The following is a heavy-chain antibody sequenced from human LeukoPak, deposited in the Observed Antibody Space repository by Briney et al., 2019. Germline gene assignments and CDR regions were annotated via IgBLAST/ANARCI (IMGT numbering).Heavy chain of an antibody. J-gene: IGHJ5*02. V-gene: IGHV3-30-3*01. CDR1: GFTFSSYA. Sequence: GRSLRLSCAASGFTFSSYAMHWVRQAPGKGLEWVAVISYDGSNKYNADSVKGRFTISRDNSKNTLYLQMNSRRAEDTAVYYCARNGIYQLHWVWFDPWGQGTLVTVSS. CDR2: ISYDGSNK. CDR3: ARNGIYQLHWVWFDP. D-gene: IGHD2-2*01.